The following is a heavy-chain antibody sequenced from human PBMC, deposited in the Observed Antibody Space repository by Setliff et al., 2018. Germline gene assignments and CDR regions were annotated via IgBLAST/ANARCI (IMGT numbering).Heavy chain of an antibody. Sequence: GESLTISCKGSGYSFTSYWIGWVRQMPGKGLEWMGIIYPGDSDTRYSPSFQGQVTISADKSISTAYLQWSSLKASDTAMYYCARHKGYYDSSGCYYPNAFDIWGQGTMVTVSS. CDR1: GYSFTSYW. CDR2: IYPGDSDT. CDR3: ARHKGYYDSSGCYYPNAFDI. J-gene: IGHJ3*02. V-gene: IGHV5-51*01. D-gene: IGHD3-22*01.